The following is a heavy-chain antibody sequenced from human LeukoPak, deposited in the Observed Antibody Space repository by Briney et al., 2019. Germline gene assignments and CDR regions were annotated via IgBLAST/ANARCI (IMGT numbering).Heavy chain of an antibody. CDR3: AREYSSSPSAGYFDY. CDR2: INPNSGGT. CDR1: GYTFTGYY. J-gene: IGHJ4*02. Sequence: ASVKVSRKASGYTFTGYYMHWVRQAPGQGLEWMGWINPNSGGTNYAQKFQGRVTMTRDTSISTAYMELSRLRSDDTAVYYCAREYSSSPSAGYFDYWGQGTLVTVSS. V-gene: IGHV1-2*02. D-gene: IGHD6-6*01.